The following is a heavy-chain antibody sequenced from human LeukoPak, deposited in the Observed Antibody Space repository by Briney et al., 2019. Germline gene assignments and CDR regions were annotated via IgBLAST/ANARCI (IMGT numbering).Heavy chain of an antibody. V-gene: IGHV4-34*01. D-gene: IGHD4-23*01. Sequence: MPSETLSLTCAVYGGSFSGYYWSWIRQPPGKGLEWIGEINHSGSTNYNPSLKSRVTISVDTSKNQFSLKLSPVTAADTAVYYCAHGTVVTPGYWGQGTLVTVSS. J-gene: IGHJ4*02. CDR3: AHGTVVTPGY. CDR2: INHSGST. CDR1: GGSFSGYY.